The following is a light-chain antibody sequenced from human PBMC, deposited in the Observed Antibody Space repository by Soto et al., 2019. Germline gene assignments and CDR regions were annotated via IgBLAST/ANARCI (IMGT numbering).Light chain of an antibody. V-gene: IGLV2-14*01. J-gene: IGLJ1*01. CDR1: SSDVGSYDH. CDR2: EVS. Sequence: QSFLTQPAAVSWSPGQSITIACSGTSSDVGSYDHVAWYQQFPGKTPKLMIYEVSNRPSGVSSRFSGSKSGNTASLTISGLQAEDEADYYCISYTGSSTSYVFGSGPKVTVL. CDR3: ISYTGSSTSYV.